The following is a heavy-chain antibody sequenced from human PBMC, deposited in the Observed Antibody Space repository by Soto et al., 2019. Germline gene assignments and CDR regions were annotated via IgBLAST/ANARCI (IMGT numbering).Heavy chain of an antibody. Sequence: GGSLRLSCAASGFTFSSYSMNWVRQAPGKGLEWVSSISSSSSYIYYADSVKGRFTISRDNAKNSLYLQMNSLRAEDTAVYYCARGPAYQLLPDYGMDVWGQGTTVTVSS. V-gene: IGHV3-21*01. CDR2: ISSSSSYI. CDR3: ARGPAYQLLPDYGMDV. CDR1: GFTFSSYS. J-gene: IGHJ6*02. D-gene: IGHD2-2*01.